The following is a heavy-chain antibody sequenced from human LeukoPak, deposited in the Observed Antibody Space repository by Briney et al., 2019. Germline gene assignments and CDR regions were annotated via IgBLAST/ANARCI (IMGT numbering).Heavy chain of an antibody. V-gene: IGHV1-69*04. CDR2: IIPILGIA. CDR1: GGTFSSYA. CDR3: AGEHSYYYDSSGYLD. Sequence: ASVKVSCKASGGTFSSYAISWVRQAPGQGLEWMGRIIPILGIANYAQKFQGRVTITADKSTSTAYMELSSLRSEDTAVYYCAGEHSYYYDSSGYLDWGQGTLVTVSS. D-gene: IGHD3-22*01. J-gene: IGHJ4*02.